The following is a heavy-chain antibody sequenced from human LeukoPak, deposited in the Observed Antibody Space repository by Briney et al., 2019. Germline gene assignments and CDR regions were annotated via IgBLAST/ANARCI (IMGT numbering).Heavy chain of an antibody. CDR3: TRDTRAFCGGDCFPEYFQH. CDR1: GFTFDDYA. CDR2: ISWNSGTI. D-gene: IGHD2-21*02. J-gene: IGHJ1*01. V-gene: IGHV3-9*01. Sequence: GGSLRLSCAASGFTFDDYAMHWVRQAPGKGLEWVSGISWNSGTIGYADSVKGRFTISRDNAKNSLYLQMNSLRADDTALYYCTRDTRAFCGGDCFPEYFQHWGQGTLVTVSS.